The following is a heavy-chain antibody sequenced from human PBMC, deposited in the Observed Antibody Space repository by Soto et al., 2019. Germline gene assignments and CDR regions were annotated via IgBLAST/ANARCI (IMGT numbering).Heavy chain of an antibody. CDR3: AKGGKGTAMVDHYYYGMDV. J-gene: IGHJ6*02. V-gene: IGHV3-30*18. CDR1: GFTFSGYG. CDR2: ISYDGSNK. D-gene: IGHD5-18*01. Sequence: SLRLSCAASGFTFSGYGMHWVRQAPGKGLEWVAVISYDGSNKYYADSVKGRFTISRDNSKNTLYLQMNSLRAEDTAVYYCAKGGKGTAMVDHYYYGMDVWGQGTTVTVSS.